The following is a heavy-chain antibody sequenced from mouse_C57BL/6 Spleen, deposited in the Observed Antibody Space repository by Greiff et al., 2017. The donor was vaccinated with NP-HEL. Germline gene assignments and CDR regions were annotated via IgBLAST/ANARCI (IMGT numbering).Heavy chain of an antibody. Sequence: EVQLQQSGPELVKPGASVKISCKASGYTFTDYYMNWVKQSHGKSLEWIGDINPNNGGTSYNQKFKGKATLTVDKSSSTAYMELRSLTSEESVVYYCARGAVTTGYYYAMDYWGQGTSVTVSS. D-gene: IGHD2-2*01. V-gene: IGHV1-26*01. J-gene: IGHJ4*01. CDR3: ARGAVTTGYYYAMDY. CDR2: INPNNGGT. CDR1: GYTFTDYY.